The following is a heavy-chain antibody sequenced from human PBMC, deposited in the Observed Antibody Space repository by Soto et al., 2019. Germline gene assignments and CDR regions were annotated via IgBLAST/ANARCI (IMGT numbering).Heavy chain of an antibody. Sequence: SETLSLTCTVSGGSISSYYWSWIRQPPGKGLEWIGYIYYSGSTNYNPSLKSRVTISVDTSKNQFSLKLSSVTAADTAVYYCARGRIMITLGGVIPEYYFDYWGQGTLVTVSS. J-gene: IGHJ4*02. CDR2: IYYSGST. CDR3: ARGRIMITLGGVIPEYYFDY. CDR1: GGSISSYY. V-gene: IGHV4-59*01. D-gene: IGHD3-16*02.